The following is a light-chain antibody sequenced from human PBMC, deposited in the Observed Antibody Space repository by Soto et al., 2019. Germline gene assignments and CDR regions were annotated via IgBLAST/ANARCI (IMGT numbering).Light chain of an antibody. V-gene: IGKV1-9*01. CDR1: QGISSY. J-gene: IGKJ4*01. CDR3: QYLNSYPLT. CDR2: LAS. Sequence: DIQLTQSPSFLSASVGDRVTITCRASQGISSYLAWYQQKPGKAPKLLIYLASSVQSGVPLRFSGSGSGTEFTLTISSLQPEDFATYYCQYLNSYPLTFGGGTKVESK.